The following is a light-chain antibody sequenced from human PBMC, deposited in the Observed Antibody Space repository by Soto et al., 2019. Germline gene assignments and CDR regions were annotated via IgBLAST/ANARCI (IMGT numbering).Light chain of an antibody. V-gene: IGKV1-6*01. CDR3: LQDYDFPYT. CDR2: AAS. Sequence: AIQMTQSPPSLSASVGDRVIITCRASQDIRVDVGWLQERPGHAPNLLIYAASTLHTGVTSTFTGSGSGTDFTLTINDLQTEDAATYFCLQDYDFPYTFGKGTKLEI. J-gene: IGKJ2*01. CDR1: QDIRVD.